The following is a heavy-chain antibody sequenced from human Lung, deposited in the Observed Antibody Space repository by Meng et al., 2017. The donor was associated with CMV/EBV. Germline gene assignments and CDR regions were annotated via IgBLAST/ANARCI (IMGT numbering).Heavy chain of an antibody. D-gene: IGHD2-2*01. J-gene: IGHJ4*02. CDR3: AGNRYCSSTSCYFDY. CDR2: ISAYNGNT. CDR1: GYTFTSYG. V-gene: IGHV1-18*01. Sequence: ASXXVSXKASGYTFTSYGISWVRQAPGQGLEWMGWISAYNGNTNYAQKLQGRVTMTTDTSTSTAYMELRSLRSDDTAVYYCAGNRYCSSTSCYFDYWGQGTXVTVSS.